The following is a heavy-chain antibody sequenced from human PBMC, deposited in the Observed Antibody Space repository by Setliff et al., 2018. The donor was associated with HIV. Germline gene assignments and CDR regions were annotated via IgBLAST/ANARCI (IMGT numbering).Heavy chain of an antibody. V-gene: IGHV3-33*08. CDR2: IWSDGNK. CDR3: ATLSSNWHLDY. CDR1: GFTFSNYW. Sequence: GGSLRLSCAASGFTFSNYWMHWVRQAPGKGLEWVAVIWSDGNKYYADSVKGRFTISRDNSKNTVYLQMNSLRAEDTAVYYCATLSSNWHLDYWGQGTLVTVSS. J-gene: IGHJ4*02. D-gene: IGHD6-13*01.